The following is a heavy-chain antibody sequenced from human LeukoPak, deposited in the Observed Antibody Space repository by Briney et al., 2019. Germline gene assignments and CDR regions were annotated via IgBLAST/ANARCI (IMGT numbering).Heavy chain of an antibody. CDR3: ARIAEADYYCYGMDV. D-gene: IGHD6-13*01. V-gene: IGHV1-2*02. Sequence: ASVKVSCKASGYTFTGYYMHWVRQAPGQGLEWMGWINPNSGGTNYAQKFQGRVTMTRDTSISTAYMELSRLRSDDTAVYYCARIAEADYYCYGMDVWGQGTTVTVSS. J-gene: IGHJ6*02. CDR1: GYTFTGYY. CDR2: INPNSGGT.